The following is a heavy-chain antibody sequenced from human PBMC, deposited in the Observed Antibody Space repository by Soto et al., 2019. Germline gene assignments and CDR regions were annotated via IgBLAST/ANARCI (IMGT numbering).Heavy chain of an antibody. CDR2: INAGNGNT. Sequence: ASVKVSCKASGYTFTSYAMHWVRQAPGQRLEWMGWINAGNGNTKYSQKFQGRVTITRDTSASTVYMELSSLRSEDTAVYYCARGRYYYGSQVVDYWGQGTLVTVSS. V-gene: IGHV1-3*01. D-gene: IGHD3-10*01. CDR1: GYTFTSYA. CDR3: ARGRYYYGSQVVDY. J-gene: IGHJ4*02.